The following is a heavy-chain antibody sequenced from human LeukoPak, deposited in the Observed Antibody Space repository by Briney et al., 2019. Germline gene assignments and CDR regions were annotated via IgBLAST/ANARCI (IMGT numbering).Heavy chain of an antibody. CDR2: ISGSGGTT. D-gene: IGHD6-13*01. J-gene: IGHJ4*02. Sequence: GSLRLSCVASGFTFTSYAMSWVRQAPEKGLEWVSVISGSGGTTHDADSVKGRFTISRDNSKNTLYLQMNSLRAEDTAVYYCARETGYSSSWPLAYWGQGTPVTVSS. CDR3: ARETGYSSSWPLAY. CDR1: GFTFTSYA. V-gene: IGHV3-23*01.